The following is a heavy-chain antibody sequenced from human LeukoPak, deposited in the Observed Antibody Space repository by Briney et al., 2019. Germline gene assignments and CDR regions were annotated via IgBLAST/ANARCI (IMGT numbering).Heavy chain of an antibody. V-gene: IGHV1-2*02. CDR2: INPNSGGT. J-gene: IGHJ5*02. CDR1: GYTFTGYY. Sequence: ASVKVSCKASGYTFTGYYMHWARQAPGQGLEWMGWINPNSGGTNYAQKFQGRVTMTRDTSISTAYMELSRLRSDDTAVYYCARVRVPAASRWFDPWGQGTLVTVSS. D-gene: IGHD2-2*01. CDR3: ARVRVPAASRWFDP.